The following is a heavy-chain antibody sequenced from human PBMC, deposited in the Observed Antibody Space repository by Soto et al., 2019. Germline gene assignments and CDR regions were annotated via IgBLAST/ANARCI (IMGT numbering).Heavy chain of an antibody. CDR3: VRALPYYDFWAYYYGMDV. D-gene: IGHD3-3*01. V-gene: IGHV3-30-3*01. CDR1: GFTFSSYA. J-gene: IGHJ6*02. Sequence: VGSLRLSCAASGFTFSSYAMHWVRQAPGKGLEWVAVISYDGSNKYYADSVKGRFTISRDNSKNTLYLQMNSLRAEDTAVYYCVRALPYYDFWAYYYGMDVWGQGTTVTVSS. CDR2: ISYDGSNK.